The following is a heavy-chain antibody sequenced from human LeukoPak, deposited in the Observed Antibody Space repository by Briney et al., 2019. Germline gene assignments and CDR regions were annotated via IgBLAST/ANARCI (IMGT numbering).Heavy chain of an antibody. D-gene: IGHD2-21*01. J-gene: IGHJ4*02. Sequence: GGSLRLSCAASGFTFSSYGMSWVRQAPEKGLEWVSAISGSGGSTYYADSVKGRFTISRDNAKNSLYLQMNSLRAEDAAVYFCAKAPVTSCRGAYCYPFDSWGQGTLVTVSS. V-gene: IGHV3-23*01. CDR2: ISGSGGST. CDR1: GFTFSSYG. CDR3: AKAPVTSCRGAYCYPFDS.